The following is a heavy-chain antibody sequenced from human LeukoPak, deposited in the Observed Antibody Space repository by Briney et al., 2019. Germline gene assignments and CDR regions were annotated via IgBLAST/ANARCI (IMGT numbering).Heavy chain of an antibody. V-gene: IGHV4-4*02. CDR3: ARGEGYCSSTSCYADAFDI. J-gene: IGHJ3*02. CDR2: IYHSGST. Sequence: SGTLSLTCAVSGGSISSSNWWSWVRQPPGKGLEWIGEIYHSGSTNYNPSLKSRVTISVDKSKNQFSLKLSSVTAADMAVYYCARGEGYCSSTSCYADAFDIWGQGTMVTVSS. D-gene: IGHD2-2*01. CDR1: GGSISSSNW.